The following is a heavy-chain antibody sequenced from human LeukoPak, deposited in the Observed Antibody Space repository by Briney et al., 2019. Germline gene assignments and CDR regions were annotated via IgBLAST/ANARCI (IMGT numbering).Heavy chain of an antibody. CDR2: ISYDGSNK. D-gene: IGHD3-3*01. CDR1: GFTFSSYG. J-gene: IGHJ4*02. CDR3: AKVGTYYDFWSGYSYFDY. Sequence: PGGSLRLSCAASGFTFSSYGMHWVRQAPGKGLEWVAVISYDGSNKYYADPVKGRFTISRDNSKNTLYLQMNSLRAEDTAVYYCAKVGTYYDFWSGYSYFDYWGQGTLVTVSS. V-gene: IGHV3-30*18.